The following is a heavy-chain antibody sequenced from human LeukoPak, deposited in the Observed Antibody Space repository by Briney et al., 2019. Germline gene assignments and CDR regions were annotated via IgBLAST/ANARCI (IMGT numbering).Heavy chain of an antibody. CDR3: AKESGSYSVNWFDP. CDR1: GFTFSSYG. CDR2: IWYDGSNK. J-gene: IGHJ5*02. D-gene: IGHD1-26*01. V-gene: IGHV3-30*02. Sequence: PGGSLRLSCAASGFTFSSYGMHWVRQAPGKGLEWVAVIWYDGSNKYYADSVKGRFTISRDNSKNTLYLQMNSLRAEDTAVYYCAKESGSYSVNWFDPWGQGTLVTVSS.